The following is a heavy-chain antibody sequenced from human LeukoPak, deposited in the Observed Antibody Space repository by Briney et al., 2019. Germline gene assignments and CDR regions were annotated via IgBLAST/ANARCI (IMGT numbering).Heavy chain of an antibody. Sequence: SETLSLTCTVSGGSIRSYYWSWIRQPPGKGLEWIGYIYYSGSTNSNPSLKSRVTISVDTSKNHFSLNLRSVSAADTAVYYCARGGGSYFGLYFGYWGQGTLVTVSS. J-gene: IGHJ4*02. V-gene: IGHV4-59*12. D-gene: IGHD1-26*01. CDR1: GGSIRSYY. CDR3: ARGGGSYFGLYFGY. CDR2: IYYSGST.